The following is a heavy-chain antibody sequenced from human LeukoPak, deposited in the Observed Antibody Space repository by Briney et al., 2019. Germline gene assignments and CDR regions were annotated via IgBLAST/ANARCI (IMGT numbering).Heavy chain of an antibody. D-gene: IGHD1-20*01. V-gene: IGHV3-23*01. CDR2: ITNSGYST. CDR1: GFTFSSFA. J-gene: IGHJ4*02. CDR3: AKDKGSITGPGY. Sequence: GGSLRLSCAASGFTFSSFAMNWARQAPGKGLEWVSAITNSGYSTYYADSVKGRFTISRDNSKNTLYLQMNSLRAEDTAVYYCAKDKGSITGPGYWGQGTLVTVSS.